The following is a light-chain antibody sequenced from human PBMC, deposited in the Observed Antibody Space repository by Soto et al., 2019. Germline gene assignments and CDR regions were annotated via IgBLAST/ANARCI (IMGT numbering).Light chain of an antibody. CDR3: QKSYCIPRT. J-gene: IGKJ1*01. Sequence: DIEMTQSPSSLPASVGDRVTITCRASLSGSRYLNWYQQKPGKAPSLLISATSSLHSGVPSRFSGSGSGADFTLTISSLQPEDFATYYCQKSYCIPRTFGQGTKVDIK. CDR2: ATS. CDR1: LSGSRY. V-gene: IGKV1-39*01.